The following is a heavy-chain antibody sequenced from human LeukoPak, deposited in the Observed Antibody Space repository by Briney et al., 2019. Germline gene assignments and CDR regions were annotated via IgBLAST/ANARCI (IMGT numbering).Heavy chain of an antibody. J-gene: IGHJ6*03. CDR3: ARGFTIHYYYYMDV. D-gene: IGHD3-3*01. CDR1: GYTFTGYY. V-gene: IGHV1-2*02. CDR2: INPNSGGT. Sequence: GASVKVSCKASGYTFTGYYMHWVRQAPGQGLEWMGWINPNSGGTNYAQKFQGRVTMTRDTSISTAYMELSRLRSDDTAVYYCARGFTIHYYYYMDVWGKGTTVTVSS.